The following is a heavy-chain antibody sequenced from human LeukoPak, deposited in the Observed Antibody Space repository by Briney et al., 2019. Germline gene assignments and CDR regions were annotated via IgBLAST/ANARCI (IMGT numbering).Heavy chain of an antibody. CDR1: GFTFSSYG. Sequence: GGSLRLSCAASGFTFSSYGMSWVRQAPGKGLEWVSYISSTSSTIYYADSVKGRFTISRDNAKNSLYLQMNSLRAEDTAAYYCARGNEFVITMIAPRGNAFDIWGQGTMVTVSS. CDR2: ISSTSSTI. D-gene: IGHD3-22*01. J-gene: IGHJ3*02. V-gene: IGHV3-48*04. CDR3: ARGNEFVITMIAPRGNAFDI.